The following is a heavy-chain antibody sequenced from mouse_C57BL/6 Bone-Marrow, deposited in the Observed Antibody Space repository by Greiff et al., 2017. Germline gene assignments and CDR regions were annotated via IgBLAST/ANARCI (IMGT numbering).Heavy chain of an antibody. J-gene: IGHJ2*01. CDR3: ARGGFPWYFDY. CDR1: GFTFSDYY. CDR2: ISNGGGST. Sequence: EVMLVESGGGLVQPGGSLKLSCAASGFTFSDYYMYWVRQTPEKRLEWVAYISNGGGSTYYPDTVKGRFTISRDNAKNTLYLQMSRLKSEDTAMYYCARGGFPWYFDYWGQGTTLTVSS. V-gene: IGHV5-12*01.